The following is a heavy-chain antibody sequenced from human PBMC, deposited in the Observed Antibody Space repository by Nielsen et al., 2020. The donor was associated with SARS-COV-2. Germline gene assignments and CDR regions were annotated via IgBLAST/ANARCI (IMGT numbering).Heavy chain of an antibody. J-gene: IGHJ4*02. CDR2: INHRGST. CDR1: GGSFTDYF. CDR3: ARGGDPYSMTWYPFAY. D-gene: IGHD6-13*01. V-gene: IGHV4-34*01. Sequence: GSLRLSCVVYGGSFTDYFWTWIRQPPGKGLEWIGEINHRGSTSYNPSLKSRVTISTDTSTNQFSLKLTSVTAADTAVYYCARGGDPYSMTWYPFAYWGQGILVTVSS.